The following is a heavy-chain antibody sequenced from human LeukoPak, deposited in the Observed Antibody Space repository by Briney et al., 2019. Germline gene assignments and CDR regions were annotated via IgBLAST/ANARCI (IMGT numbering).Heavy chain of an antibody. CDR2: IYSGGST. J-gene: IGHJ4*02. D-gene: IGHD2-21*01. CDR1: GFTVNNNY. V-gene: IGHV3-53*01. CDR3: VSDILRNFDY. Sequence: PGGSLRLSCAASGFTVNNNYMSWVRQAPGKGLEWVSIIYSGGSTKYADSVKGLFTISRDTSKNTLYLQMNSLSAEDSAVYYCVSDILRNFDYWGQGTLVTVSS.